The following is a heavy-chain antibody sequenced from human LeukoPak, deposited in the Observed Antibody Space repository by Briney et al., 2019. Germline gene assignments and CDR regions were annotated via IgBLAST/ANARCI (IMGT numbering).Heavy chain of an antibody. J-gene: IGHJ6*02. CDR3: ARDGSLGQLVTYDMDV. CDR2: ISSSSSYI. D-gene: IGHD6-6*01. CDR1: RFTFSSYS. V-gene: IGHV3-21*01. Sequence: VGSLRLSCAASRFTFSSYSMNWVRQAPGQGLEWVSSISSSSSYIYYADSVKGRFTISRDNAKNSLYLQMNSLRAEDTAVYYCARDGSLGQLVTYDMDVWGQGTTVTVSS.